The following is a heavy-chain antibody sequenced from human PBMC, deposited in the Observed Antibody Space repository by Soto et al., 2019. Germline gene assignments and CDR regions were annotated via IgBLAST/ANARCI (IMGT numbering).Heavy chain of an antibody. Sequence: EVQLVESGGGFVQSGGSLRLSCAASGFDFSNSWMHWVRQVPGKGLVWVSHINSDGSSTTYADSVKGRFIISRDKARTTVYLQLASLRVEDTAVYYCARDNSYALAVWGQGTTVTVSS. J-gene: IGHJ6*02. CDR2: INSDGSST. V-gene: IGHV3-74*03. CDR3: ARDNSYALAV. D-gene: IGHD2-21*01. CDR1: GFDFSNSW.